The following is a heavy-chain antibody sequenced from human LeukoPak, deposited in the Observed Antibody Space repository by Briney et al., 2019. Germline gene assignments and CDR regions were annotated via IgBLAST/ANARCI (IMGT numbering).Heavy chain of an antibody. D-gene: IGHD3-10*01. Sequence: GGSLRLSCAASGFTFSSYAMHWVRQAPGKGLEWVAVISYDGSNKYYADSVKGRFTISRDNSKNTLYLQMNSLRAEDSAVYYCARDLYVVRGVTTNYFDYWGQGTLVTVSS. V-gene: IGHV3-30-3*01. J-gene: IGHJ4*02. CDR2: ISYDGSNK. CDR1: GFTFSSYA. CDR3: ARDLYVVRGVTTNYFDY.